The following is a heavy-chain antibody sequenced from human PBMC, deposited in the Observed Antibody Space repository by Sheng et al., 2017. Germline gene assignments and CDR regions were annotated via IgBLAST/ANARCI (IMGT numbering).Heavy chain of an antibody. V-gene: IGHV3-74*01. D-gene: IGHD2-2*01. J-gene: IGHJ6*02. Sequence: EVQLVESGGGLVQPGGSLRLSCAASQFTFSTYWMHWVRQAPGKGLVWVSRINSDGSITNYTDSVKGRFTISRDNAKNTLYLQMNSLRAEDTALYYCVRDRGRTILDVWGQGTTGHRLL. CDR1: QFTFSTYW. CDR2: INSDGSIT. CDR3: VRDRGRTILDV.